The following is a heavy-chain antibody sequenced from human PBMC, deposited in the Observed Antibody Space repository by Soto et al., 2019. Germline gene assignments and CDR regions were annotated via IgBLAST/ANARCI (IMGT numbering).Heavy chain of an antibody. CDR2: IYYSGST. J-gene: IGHJ6*02. Sequence: PSETLSLTCTVSGGSISSGDYYWSWIRQPPGKGLEWIGYIYYSGSTYYNPSLKSRVTISVDTSKNQFSLKLSSLRSEDTAVYYCAASGYSSGWQYFRHVAMDVWGQGTTVTVSS. V-gene: IGHV4-30-4*02. CDR3: AASGYSSGWQYFRHVAMDV. D-gene: IGHD6-19*01. CDR1: GGSISSGDYY.